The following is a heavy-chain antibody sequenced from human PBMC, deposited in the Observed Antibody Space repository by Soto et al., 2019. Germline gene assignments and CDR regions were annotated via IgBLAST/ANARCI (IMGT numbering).Heavy chain of an antibody. CDR2: ISGSGGST. CDR1: GFTFSSYA. CDR3: TKTRVWFGDLPPACGMDV. V-gene: IGHV3-23*01. D-gene: IGHD3-10*01. Sequence: PGGSLRLSCAASGFTFSSYAMSWVRQAPGKGLEWVSAISGSGGSTYYADSVKGRFTISRDNSKNTLYLQMNSLRAEDTAVYYCTKTRVWFGDLPPACGMDVWGQGTTVTVSS. J-gene: IGHJ6*02.